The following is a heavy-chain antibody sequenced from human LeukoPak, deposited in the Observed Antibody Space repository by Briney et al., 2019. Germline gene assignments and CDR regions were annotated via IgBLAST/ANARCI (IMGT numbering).Heavy chain of an antibody. V-gene: IGHV5-51*01. CDR1: GYRFTSYW. D-gene: IGHD2-2*02. J-gene: IGHJ4*02. Sequence: GESLKISRKGSGYRFTSYWIGWVRQMPGKGLEWMGPIYPDDSDTRYSPSFQGQVTISADKTISTAYLQWSSLKASDTAMYYCAIGGDSTTSCYRCFDYWGQGTLVTVSS. CDR3: AIGGDSTTSCYRCFDY. CDR2: IYPDDSDT.